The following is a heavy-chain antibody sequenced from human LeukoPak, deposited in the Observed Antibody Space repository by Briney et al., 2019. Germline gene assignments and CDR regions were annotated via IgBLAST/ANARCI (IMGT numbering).Heavy chain of an antibody. Sequence: ASVTVSCKASGYTFTSYGISWVRQAPGQGLEWMGWISAYNGNTNYAQKLQGRVTMTTDTSTSTAYMELRSLRSDDTAVYYCARAVLSGSYGDDAFDIWGQGTMVTVSS. CDR2: ISAYNGNT. V-gene: IGHV1-18*01. CDR1: GYTFTSYG. D-gene: IGHD1-26*01. J-gene: IGHJ3*02. CDR3: ARAVLSGSYGDDAFDI.